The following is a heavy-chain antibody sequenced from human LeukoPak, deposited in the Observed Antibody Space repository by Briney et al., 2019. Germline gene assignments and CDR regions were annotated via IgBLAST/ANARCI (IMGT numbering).Heavy chain of an antibody. CDR3: ARDRYSGWDTDPHAFDI. J-gene: IGHJ3*02. CDR1: GFTVSSNY. V-gene: IGHV3-66*02. Sequence: GGSLRLSCAASGFTVSSNYMSWVRQAPGKGLEWVSVIYSGGSTYYADSVKGRFTISRDNSKNTLYLQMNSLRAEDTAVYYCARDRYSGWDTDPHAFDIWGQGTMVTVSS. D-gene: IGHD2-8*01. CDR2: IYSGGST.